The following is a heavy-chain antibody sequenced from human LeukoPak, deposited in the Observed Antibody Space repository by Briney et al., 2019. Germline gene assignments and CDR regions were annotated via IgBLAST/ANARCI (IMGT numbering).Heavy chain of an antibody. J-gene: IGHJ4*02. CDR2: IVGGGETT. CDR3: ARDYADYVGYFFFDY. CDR1: GFTFNNYA. Sequence: GGSLRLSCAASGFTFNNYAMNWVRQAPGKGLECVSSIVGGGETTYYADSAKGRFTISRDNSQNTLYLQMNSLRAEDTAVYYCARDYADYVGYFFFDYWGQGTLVTVSS. D-gene: IGHD4-17*01. V-gene: IGHV3-23*01.